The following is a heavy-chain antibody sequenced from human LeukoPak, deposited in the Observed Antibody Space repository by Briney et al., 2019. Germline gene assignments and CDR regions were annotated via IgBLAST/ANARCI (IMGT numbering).Heavy chain of an antibody. CDR3: ARHLTTQSRREGIFDY. CDR2: INPSGAR. CDR1: GYSFTFCY. Sequence: AAVKLSFKGAGYSFTFCYMHWGWVGPGQGLGLMGIINPSGARSSTQDLYGRGARTTDMCTGAFYFELTSRRPEDTAVYYCARHLTTQSRREGIFDYWGQRTLVTVSS. D-gene: IGHD5-24*01. J-gene: IGHJ4*02. V-gene: IGHV1-46*04.